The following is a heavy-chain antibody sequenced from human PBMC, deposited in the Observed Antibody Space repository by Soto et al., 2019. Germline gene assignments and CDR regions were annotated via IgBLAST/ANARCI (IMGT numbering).Heavy chain of an antibody. Sequence: QVQLVQSGAEVKKPGASVKVSCKASGYTFTSYGISWVRQAPGQGLEGMGWISAYNGNTNYAQKLQGRVTMTTDTSTSTADMELRSLRSDDTAVYYCARDLGIAVAVDAFDIWGQGTMVTVSS. CDR1: GYTFTSYG. CDR2: ISAYNGNT. D-gene: IGHD6-19*01. V-gene: IGHV1-18*01. J-gene: IGHJ3*02. CDR3: ARDLGIAVAVDAFDI.